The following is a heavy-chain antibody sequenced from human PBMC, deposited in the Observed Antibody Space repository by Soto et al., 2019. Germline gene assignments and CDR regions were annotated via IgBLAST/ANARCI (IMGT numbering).Heavy chain of an antibody. CDR1: GFTFSTYT. D-gene: IGHD3-10*01. CDR2: ISGSGGSP. Sequence: SLRLPCAASGFTFSTYTMSWVRRAPGKGLEWVSAISGSGGSPSYADSVQGRFTISRDNPKKTLYLQMNSLRSEDTAVYYCVYGSGSYYDYYYYMDVWGKGTTVTVSS. J-gene: IGHJ6*03. V-gene: IGHV3-23*01. CDR3: VYGSGSYYDYYYYMDV.